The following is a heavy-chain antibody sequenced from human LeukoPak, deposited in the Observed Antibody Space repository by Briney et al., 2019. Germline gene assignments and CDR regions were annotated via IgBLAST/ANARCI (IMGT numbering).Heavy chain of an antibody. CDR3: VRGNYDNRGYSNAFDI. D-gene: IGHD3-22*01. CDR2: IYYNGKT. J-gene: IGHJ3*02. Sequence: SETLSLTCTVSGASISSSYWSWIRQPPGKRLEWIGYIYYNGKTNSNRSLKRRVTISADTSKHRFSLKLRSVNAADTAIYYCVRGNYDNRGYSNAFDIWGQGTMVTVSS. V-gene: IGHV4-59*01. CDR1: GASISSSY.